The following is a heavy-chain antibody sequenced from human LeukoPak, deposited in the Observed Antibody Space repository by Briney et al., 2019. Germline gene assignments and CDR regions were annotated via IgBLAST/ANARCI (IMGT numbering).Heavy chain of an antibody. CDR3: ARGGIIGTTNNWFDP. D-gene: IGHD1-20*01. J-gene: IGHJ5*02. CDR1: GGSFSGFY. CDR2: INHSGST. Sequence: PSETLSLTCAVYGGSFSGFYWSWLRQPPGQGLEWIGEINHSGSTYYNPSLKSRITMSVDTSENQFSLRLSPVTAADTAIYYCARGGIIGTTNNWFDPWGQATLVTVSS. V-gene: IGHV4-34*01.